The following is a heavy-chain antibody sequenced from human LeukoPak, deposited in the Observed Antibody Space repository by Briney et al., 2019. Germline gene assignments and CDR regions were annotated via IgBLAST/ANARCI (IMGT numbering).Heavy chain of an antibody. CDR2: IYYSGST. CDR1: GGSISSHY. Sequence: PSETLSLTCTVSGGSISSHYWSWVRQPPGKGLEWIGYIYYSGSTSYNPSLKSRVTISVDTSKTQFSLKLSSVTAADTAVYYCASVTGDYFDYWGQGTLVTVSS. CDR3: ASVTGDYFDY. D-gene: IGHD3-9*01. J-gene: IGHJ4*02. V-gene: IGHV4-59*11.